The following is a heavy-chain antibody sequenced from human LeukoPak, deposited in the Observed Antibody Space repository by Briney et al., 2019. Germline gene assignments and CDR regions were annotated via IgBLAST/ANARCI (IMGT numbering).Heavy chain of an antibody. Sequence: PGGSLRLSCAASGFTFSSYWMHWVRQAPGKGLVWVSRINTDGSSTSYADSVKGRFTISRDNAKYTLYLQMNSLRAEDTAVYYCAKVNPMIVVAIDWGQGTLVTVSP. V-gene: IGHV3-74*01. CDR3: AKVNPMIVVAID. J-gene: IGHJ4*02. CDR2: INTDGSST. D-gene: IGHD3-22*01. CDR1: GFTFSSYW.